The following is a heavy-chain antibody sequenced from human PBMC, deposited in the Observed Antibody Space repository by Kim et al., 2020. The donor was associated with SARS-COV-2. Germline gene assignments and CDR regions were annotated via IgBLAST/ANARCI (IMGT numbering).Heavy chain of an antibody. D-gene: IGHD1-26*01. CDR3: ARAPPLPWEGWYFDL. V-gene: IGHV4-59*01. CDR2: IYYSGST. J-gene: IGHJ2*01. Sequence: SETLSLTCTVSGGSISSYYWSWIRQPPGKGLEWIGYIYYSGSTNYNPSLKSRVTISVDTSKNQFSLKLSSVTAADTAVYYCARAPPLPWEGWYFDLWGRGTLVTVSS. CDR1: GGSISSYY.